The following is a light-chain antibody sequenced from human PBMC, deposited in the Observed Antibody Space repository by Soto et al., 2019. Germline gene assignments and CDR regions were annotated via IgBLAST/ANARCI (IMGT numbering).Light chain of an antibody. CDR1: QSILHSPNNKDA. Sequence: DIVMTQSPDSLAVSLGERATINCTSSQSILHSPNNKDALTWYQQKPGQLPKLLINWASTRESGVPDRFSAEGSGTDFTLTTSSQQAEDVAVYYCQQFYTTPTFGQGTRVEIK. V-gene: IGKV4-1*01. CDR2: WAS. J-gene: IGKJ1*01. CDR3: QQFYTTPT.